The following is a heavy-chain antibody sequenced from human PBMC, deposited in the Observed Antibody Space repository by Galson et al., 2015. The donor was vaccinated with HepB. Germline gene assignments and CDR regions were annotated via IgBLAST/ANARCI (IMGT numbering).Heavy chain of an antibody. V-gene: IGHV3-73*01. Sequence: SLRLSCAASGFTFSGSAMHWVRQASGKGLEWVGRIRSKANGYATAYAASVKGRFTISRDDSKNTAYLQMNSLKTEDTAVYYCTRRTELSGGGVLNWGQGTLVTVSS. CDR3: TRRTELSGGGVLN. D-gene: IGHD1-26*01. CDR1: GFTFSGSA. CDR2: IRSKANGYAT. J-gene: IGHJ4*02.